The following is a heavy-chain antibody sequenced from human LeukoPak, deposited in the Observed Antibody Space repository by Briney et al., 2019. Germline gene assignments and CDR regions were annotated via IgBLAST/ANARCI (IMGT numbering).Heavy chain of an antibody. CDR2: IIDSGDIT. D-gene: IGHD3-16*01. CDR3: AKLGGQEVYNYYVGV. V-gene: IGHV3-23*01. CDR1: GFTFSSYA. J-gene: IGHJ6*03. Sequence: GGSLRLSCAASGFTFSSYAMSWVRQAPGKGLEWVSGIIDSGDITYYANSVKGRFTISRDNSKNTLYLQMSSLRAEDTAVYYCAKLGGQEVYNYYVGVWGKGTTVAVSS.